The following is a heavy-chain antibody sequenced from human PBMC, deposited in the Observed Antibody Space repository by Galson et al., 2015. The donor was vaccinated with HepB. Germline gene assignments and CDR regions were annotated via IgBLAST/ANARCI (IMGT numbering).Heavy chain of an antibody. CDR3: ARARSSGWNYYYYGMDV. J-gene: IGHJ6*02. CDR2: INPRAGTI. D-gene: IGHD6-19*01. Sequence: SVKVSCKASGYTLSSYYLYWVRQAPGQGLEWMGIINPRAGTITCAQKFQGRVTMTRDTSTYIVYMELSSLKSEDTAVYYCARARSSGWNYYYYGMDVWGQGTTVTVSS. V-gene: IGHV1-46*03. CDR1: GYTLSSYY.